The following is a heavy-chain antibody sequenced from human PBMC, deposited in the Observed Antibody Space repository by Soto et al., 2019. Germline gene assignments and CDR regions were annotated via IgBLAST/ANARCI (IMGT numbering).Heavy chain of an antibody. Sequence: SETLSLTCTVSGGSISSSSYYWGWIRQPPGKGLEWIGSIYYSGSTYYNPSLNSRVTISVDTSKNQFSLKLSFVTAADTAVYYCARPRSDSSSPFDYWGQGTLVTVSS. J-gene: IGHJ4*02. CDR3: ARPRSDSSSPFDY. CDR1: GGSISSSSYY. V-gene: IGHV4-39*01. CDR2: IYYSGST. D-gene: IGHD2-15*01.